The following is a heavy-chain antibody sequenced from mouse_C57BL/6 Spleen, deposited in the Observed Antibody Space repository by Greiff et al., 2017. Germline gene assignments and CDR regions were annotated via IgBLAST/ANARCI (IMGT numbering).Heavy chain of an antibody. Sequence: VQLQQSGAELARPGASVKLSCKASGYTFTSYGISWVKQRTGQGLEWIGEIYPRSGNTHYNEKFKGKATLTADKSSSTAYMELRSLTSEDSAVYFCARGGLRDWYFDVWGTGTTVSVSS. CDR2: IYPRSGNT. D-gene: IGHD3-1*01. CDR3: ARGGLRDWYFDV. CDR1: GYTFTSYG. J-gene: IGHJ1*03. V-gene: IGHV1-81*01.